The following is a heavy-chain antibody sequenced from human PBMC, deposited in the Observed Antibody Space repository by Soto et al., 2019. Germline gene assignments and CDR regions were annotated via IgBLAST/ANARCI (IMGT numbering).Heavy chain of an antibody. CDR2: IYHSGST. J-gene: IGHJ5*02. D-gene: IGHD3-22*01. Sequence: LSLTCAVSGGSISSGGYSWSWIRQPPGKGLEWIGYIYHSGSTYYNPSLKSRVTISVDRSKNQFSLKLSSVTAADTAVYCCARVKDYYDSSGYHNWFDPWGQGTLVTVSS. V-gene: IGHV4-30-2*01. CDR3: ARVKDYYDSSGYHNWFDP. CDR1: GGSISSGGYS.